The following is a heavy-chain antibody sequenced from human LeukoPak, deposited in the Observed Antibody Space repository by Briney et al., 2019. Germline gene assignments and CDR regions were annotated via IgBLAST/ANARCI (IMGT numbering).Heavy chain of an antibody. CDR1: GFTFSSYG. CDR3: AKDRGITIFGVVAPYMDV. D-gene: IGHD3-3*01. J-gene: IGHJ6*03. Sequence: GGSLRLSCAASGFTFSSYGMHWVRQAPGKGLEWVAVISYDGSNKYYADSVKGRFTISRDNSKNTLYLQMNSLRAEDTAVYYCAKDRGITIFGVVAPYMDVWGKGTTVTVSS. CDR2: ISYDGSNK. V-gene: IGHV3-30*18.